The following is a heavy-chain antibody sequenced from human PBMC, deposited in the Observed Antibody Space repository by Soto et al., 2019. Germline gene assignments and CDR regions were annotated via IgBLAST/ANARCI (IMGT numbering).Heavy chain of an antibody. CDR3: ARDKFSGGSCYSDY. CDR1: GGTFSSYA. J-gene: IGHJ4*02. Sequence: QVQLVQSGAEVKKPGSSVKVSCKASGGTFSSYAISWVRQAPGQGLEWMGGIIPIFGTANYAQKFQGRVTITADESTSTADMELSSLRSEDTAVYYCARDKFSGGSCYSDYWGQGTLVTVSS. D-gene: IGHD2-15*01. CDR2: IIPIFGTA. V-gene: IGHV1-69*01.